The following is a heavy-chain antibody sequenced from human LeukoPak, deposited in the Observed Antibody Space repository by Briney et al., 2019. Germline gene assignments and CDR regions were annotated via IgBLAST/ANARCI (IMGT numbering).Heavy chain of an antibody. CDR3: ARDLPDYDILSGPTYNWFDP. V-gene: IGHV4-38-2*02. CDR2: IDHSGST. Sequence: SETLSLTCTVSGYSISSGYYWGWIRQPPGKGREGIGSIDHSGSTYYNPSLKSRVTISVDTSKNQFSLKLSSVTAADTAVYYCARDLPDYDILSGPTYNWFDPWGQGTLVTVSS. CDR1: GYSISSGYY. J-gene: IGHJ5*02. D-gene: IGHD3-9*01.